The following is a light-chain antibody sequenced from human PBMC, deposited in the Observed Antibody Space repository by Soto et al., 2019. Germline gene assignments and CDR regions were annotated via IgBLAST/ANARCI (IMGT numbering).Light chain of an antibody. CDR1: QAISNS. Sequence: DIQMTQSPSSLSASIGDRVTITCRASQAISNSLAWYQQKPGKVPKLLINAAFNLHSGVPSRFRGGGSGTEFTLTITSLQPEDVATYYCQKYNSAPRTFGGGTKVDIK. CDR3: QKYNSAPRT. J-gene: IGKJ4*01. V-gene: IGKV1-27*01. CDR2: AAF.